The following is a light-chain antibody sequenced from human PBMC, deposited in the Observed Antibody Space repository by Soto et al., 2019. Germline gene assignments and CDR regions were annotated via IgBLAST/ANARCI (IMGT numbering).Light chain of an antibody. CDR2: GVT. Sequence: QYALTQPASVSGSPGQSITIPCTGTSSDVGGYNSVSWYQQHPGKAPKLLIYGVTNRPSGVSDRFSGSKSGNTASLTISGLQAEDEDDYYCISYRSRSTPHYVFGTGTKLTVL. J-gene: IGLJ1*01. CDR3: ISYRSRSTPHYV. CDR1: SSDVGGYNS. V-gene: IGLV2-14*03.